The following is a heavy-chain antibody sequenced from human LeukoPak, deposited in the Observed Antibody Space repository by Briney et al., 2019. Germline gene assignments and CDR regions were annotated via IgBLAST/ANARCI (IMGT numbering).Heavy chain of an antibody. CDR1: GGSISSSNW. Sequence: SETLSLTCAVSGGSISSSNWWSWVRQPPGKGLEWIGEIYHSGSTNYNPSLKSRVTISVDKSENQFSLKLSSVTAADTAVYYCARATSGDYYGSGSYFDYWGQGTLVTVSS. D-gene: IGHD3-10*01. CDR2: IYHSGST. J-gene: IGHJ4*02. V-gene: IGHV4-4*02. CDR3: ARATSGDYYGSGSYFDY.